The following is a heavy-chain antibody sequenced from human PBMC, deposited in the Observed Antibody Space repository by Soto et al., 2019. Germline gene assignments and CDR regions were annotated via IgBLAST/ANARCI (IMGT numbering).Heavy chain of an antibody. CDR1: GFTFSSYA. CDR2: ISYDGSNK. CDR3: AREILPNWFDP. J-gene: IGHJ5*02. Sequence: PVGSLRLSCAASGFTFSSYAMHWVRQAPGKGLEWVAVISYDGSNKYYADSVKGRFTISRDNSKNTLYLQMNSLRAEDTAVYYCAREILPNWFDPWGQGTLVTVSS. V-gene: IGHV3-30-3*01.